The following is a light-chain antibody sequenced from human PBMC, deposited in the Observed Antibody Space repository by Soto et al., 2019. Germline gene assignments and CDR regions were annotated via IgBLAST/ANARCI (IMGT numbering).Light chain of an antibody. J-gene: IGKJ3*01. CDR3: QQYDNLLLLT. V-gene: IGKV1-33*01. CDR2: DAS. Sequence: DIQMTQSPSSLSASVGDRVTITCQASQDISNYLSWYQQKPGKAPKLLIYDASNLETGVPSRFSGSGSGTDFTFTISSLQPEDIATYYCQQYDNLLLLTFGPGTKVEIK. CDR1: QDISNY.